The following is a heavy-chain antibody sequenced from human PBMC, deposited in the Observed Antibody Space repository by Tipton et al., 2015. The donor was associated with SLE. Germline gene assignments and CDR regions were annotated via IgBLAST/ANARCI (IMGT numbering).Heavy chain of an antibody. CDR1: GGSISSGSYY. V-gene: IGHV4-61*02. CDR3: ARGPPRLVWYYFDY. J-gene: IGHJ4*02. D-gene: IGHD3-16*01. Sequence: TLSLTCTVSGGSISSGSYYWSWIRQPAGKGLEWIGRIYTSGSTNYNPSLKSRVTISVDTSKNQFSLKLSSVTAADTAVYYCARGPPRLVWYYFDYWGRGTLVTVSS. CDR2: IYTSGST.